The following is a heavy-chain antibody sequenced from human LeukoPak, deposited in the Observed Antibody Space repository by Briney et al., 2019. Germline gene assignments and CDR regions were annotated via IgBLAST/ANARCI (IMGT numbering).Heavy chain of an antibody. CDR2: ISYDGSNK. V-gene: IGHV3-30*03. CDR3: ASLGGWFLGSGG. Sequence: GGSLRLSCAASGFTFSSYGMHGVRQAPGKGLEWVAVISYDGSNKYYADSVKGRFTISRDNSKNTLYLQMNSLRAEDTAVYYCASLGGWFLGSGGWGQGTLVTVSS. D-gene: IGHD6-19*01. CDR1: GFTFSSYG. J-gene: IGHJ4*02.